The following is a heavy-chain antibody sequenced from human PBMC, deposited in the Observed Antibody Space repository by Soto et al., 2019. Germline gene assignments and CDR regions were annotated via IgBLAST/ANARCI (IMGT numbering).Heavy chain of an antibody. CDR1: GGSISSSSYY. J-gene: IGHJ4*02. D-gene: IGHD6-13*01. CDR3: ARHEEAAAGTSHLDY. V-gene: IGHV4-39*01. CDR2: IYYSGST. Sequence: PSGTLSLTCTVSGGSISSSSYYWGWIRQPPGKGLEWIGSIYYSGSTYYNPSLKSRVTISVDTSKNQFSLKLSSVTAADTAVYYCARHEEAAAGTSHLDYWGQGTLVTVSS.